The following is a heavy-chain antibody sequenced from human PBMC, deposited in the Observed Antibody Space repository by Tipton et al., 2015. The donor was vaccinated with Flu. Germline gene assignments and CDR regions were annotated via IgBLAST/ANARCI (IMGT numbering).Heavy chain of an antibody. CDR2: IFYSGGT. V-gene: IGHV4-31*03. CDR1: GGSVNSAGYF. J-gene: IGHJ5*02. D-gene: IGHD3-10*01. CDR3: ARSIRGSEWFDP. Sequence: TLSLTCSVSGGSVNSAGYFWSWLRQHPGKGLEWIGYIFYSGGTYYNPSLMSRVTISVDTSKNQFSLRLSSVTAADTAGYYCARSIRGSEWFDPWGQGTLVSVSS.